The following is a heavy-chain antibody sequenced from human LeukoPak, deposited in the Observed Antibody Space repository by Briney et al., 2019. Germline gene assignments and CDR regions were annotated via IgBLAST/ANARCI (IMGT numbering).Heavy chain of an antibody. V-gene: IGHV3-48*02. CDR3: VSSQGPLDY. CDR1: GFSFSNYD. Sequence: GGSLRLFCAASGFSFSNYDMNWVRQAPGKGLEWVSYITSSSGDIHYADSVKGRFTISRDNAKNSLYLQMNSLRDEDTAVYYGVSSQGPLDYWGQGTLVTVSS. CDR2: ITSSSGDI. J-gene: IGHJ4*02.